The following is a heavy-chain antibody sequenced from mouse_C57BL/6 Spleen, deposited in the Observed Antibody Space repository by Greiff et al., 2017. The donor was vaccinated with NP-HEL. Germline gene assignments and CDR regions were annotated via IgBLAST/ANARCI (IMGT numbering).Heavy chain of an antibody. V-gene: IGHV1-26*01. CDR2: INPNNGGT. CDR3: ARSIYYGSSYVLFAY. J-gene: IGHJ3*01. D-gene: IGHD1-1*01. CDR1: GYTFTDYY. Sequence: EVQLQQSGPELVKPGASVKISCKASGYTFTDYYMNWVKQSHGKSLEWIGDINPNNGGTSYNQKFKGKATLTVDKSSSTAYMELRSLTSEDSAVYYCARSIYYGSSYVLFAYWGQGTLVTVSA.